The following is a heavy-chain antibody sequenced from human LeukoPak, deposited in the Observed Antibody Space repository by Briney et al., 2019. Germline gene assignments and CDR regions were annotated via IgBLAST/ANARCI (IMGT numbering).Heavy chain of an antibody. D-gene: IGHD6-13*01. Sequence: PGGPLRLSCSASGFIFSAYCMSWVRQAPGRGLEWVATIKEDGTEKYYVDSVRGRFTISRDNAKSSLFLQMNTLRAEDTAVYYCTTAIEAAGFYFDYWGRGTLVPVSS. CDR1: GFIFSAYC. V-gene: IGHV3-7*01. CDR3: TTAIEAAGFYFDY. CDR2: IKEDGTEK. J-gene: IGHJ4*02.